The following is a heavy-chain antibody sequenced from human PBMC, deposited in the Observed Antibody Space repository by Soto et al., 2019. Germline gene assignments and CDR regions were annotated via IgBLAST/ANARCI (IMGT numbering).Heavy chain of an antibody. CDR1: GGTFSSYA. J-gene: IGHJ4*01. CDR3: AREGEMCSRDRHVVY. V-gene: IGHV1-69*13. CDR2: IIPIFGTA. Sequence: ASVKVSCKASGGTFSSYAISWVRQAPGQGLDWMGGIIPIFGTANYAQKLQGRVTITADESTSTAYMELSSLRSEDAAVYYCAREGEMCSRDRHVVYSGPENVLPISS. D-gene: IGHD2-15*01.